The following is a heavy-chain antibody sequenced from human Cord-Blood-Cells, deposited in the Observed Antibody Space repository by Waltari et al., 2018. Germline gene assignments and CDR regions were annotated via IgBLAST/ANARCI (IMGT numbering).Heavy chain of an antibody. CDR2: ISSSSSTI. V-gene: IGHV3-48*02. CDR3: ARVTRMHFDY. J-gene: IGHJ4*02. CDR1: GFTVSSYS. Sequence: EVQLVESGGGLVQPGGYLRLSCAASGFTVSSYSVNWARQAPGKGLEWVSYISSSSSTIYYAESVKGRFTISRDNAKNSLYLQMNSLRDEDTAVYYCARVTRMHFDYWGQGTLVTVSS. D-gene: IGHD3-16*01.